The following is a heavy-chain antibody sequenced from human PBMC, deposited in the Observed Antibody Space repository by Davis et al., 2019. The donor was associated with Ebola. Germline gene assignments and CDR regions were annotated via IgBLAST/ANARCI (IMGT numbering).Heavy chain of an antibody. V-gene: IGHV1-2*02. J-gene: IGHJ1*01. CDR3: ARVNCGGDCYPLAEYFQH. CDR2: INPNSGGT. D-gene: IGHD2-21*01. Sequence: ASVKVSCKASGYTFTGYYMHWVRQAPGQGLEWMGWINPNSGGTNYAQKFQGRVTITRDTSISTAYMELSRLRSDDTAVYYCARVNCGGDCYPLAEYFQHWGQGTLVTVSS. CDR1: GYTFTGYY.